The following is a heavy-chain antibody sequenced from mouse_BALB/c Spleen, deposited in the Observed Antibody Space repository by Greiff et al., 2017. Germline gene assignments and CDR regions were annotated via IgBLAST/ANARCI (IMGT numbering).Heavy chain of an antibody. CDR3: ASTDSDYAMDY. V-gene: IGHV14-3*02. CDR2: IDPANGNT. CDR1: GFNIKDTY. Sequence: EVKLVESGAELVKPGASVKLSCTASGFNIKDTYMHWVKQRPEQGLEWIGRIDPANGNTKYDPKFQGKATITADTSSNTAYLQLSSLTSEDTAVYYCASTDSDYAMDYWGQGTSVTVSS. J-gene: IGHJ4*01.